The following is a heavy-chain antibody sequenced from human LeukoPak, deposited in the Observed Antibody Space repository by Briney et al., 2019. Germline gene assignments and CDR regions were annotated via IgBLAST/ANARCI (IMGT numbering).Heavy chain of an antibody. CDR1: GDSVSSNGGT. CDR3: ARDRTILATITGNYYYGMDV. CDR2: TYYSSKWYN. Sequence: SQTLSLTCAISGDSVSSNGGTWNWIRQSPARGLEWLGRTYYSSKWYNDYAVPVKSRITINPDTSKNQFSLQLHSVTPEDTAVYYCARDRTILATITGNYYYGMDVWGQGTTVAVSS. D-gene: IGHD5-12*01. J-gene: IGHJ6*02. V-gene: IGHV6-1*01.